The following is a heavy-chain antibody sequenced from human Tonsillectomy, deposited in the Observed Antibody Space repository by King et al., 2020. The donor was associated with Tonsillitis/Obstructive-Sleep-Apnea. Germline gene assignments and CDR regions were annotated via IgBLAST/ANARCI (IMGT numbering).Heavy chain of an antibody. Sequence: QLVQSGTEMKQPGASVKVSCKASGYTFSSHGVSWVRQAPGQGLEWMGWISAYNDKTNYAQKFQGRVTMTTDTSTSTAYMELRSLTSDDTAVYYCGKDSHAYGDNVFSHYYYYMDVWGKGTTVTVSS. CDR2: ISAYNDKT. CDR1: GYTFSSHG. CDR3: GKDSHAYGDNVFSHYYYYMDV. D-gene: IGHD4-17*01. V-gene: IGHV1-18*01. J-gene: IGHJ6*03.